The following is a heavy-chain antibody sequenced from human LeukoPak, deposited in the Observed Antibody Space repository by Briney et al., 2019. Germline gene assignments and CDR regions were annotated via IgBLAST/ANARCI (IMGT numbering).Heavy chain of an antibody. CDR1: GVSIPHYH. CDR2: MFYNEDA. CDR3: AKGETVTASPFDY. D-gene: IGHD2-21*02. Sequence: PSETLSLTCAVSGVSIPHYHWNWFRQSPGKGLEWIGSMFYNEDAKCSPSLKTRVTMSVDASKSHFSLKLTSVTTADTATYFCAKGETVTASPFDYWGQGILVTVS. V-gene: IGHV4-59*01. J-gene: IGHJ4*02.